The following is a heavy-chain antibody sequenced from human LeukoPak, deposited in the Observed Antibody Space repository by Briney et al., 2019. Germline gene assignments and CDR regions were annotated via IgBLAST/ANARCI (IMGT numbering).Heavy chain of an antibody. CDR2: ISCCSGST. Sequence: GGSLRLSCAASGFTFSTYTMNWVRQAPGKGLEWVSTISCCSGSTYYADSVKGRFTISRDNSKNTLYLQMNSLRAEDTAVYYCAKTREYYYDSSDAFDIWGQGTMVTVSS. J-gene: IGHJ3*02. CDR3: AKTREYYYDSSDAFDI. D-gene: IGHD3-22*01. CDR1: GFTFSTYT. V-gene: IGHV3-23*01.